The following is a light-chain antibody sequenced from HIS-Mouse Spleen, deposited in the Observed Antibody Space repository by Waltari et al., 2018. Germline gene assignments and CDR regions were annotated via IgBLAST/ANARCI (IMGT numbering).Light chain of an antibody. CDR1: SSAVGGYNY. J-gene: IGLJ1*01. CDR2: DVS. CDR3: CSYAGSYTGV. V-gene: IGLV2-11*01. Sequence: QSALTQPRSVSGSPGQSVTISCTGPSSAVGGYNYVSWYQQHPGKAPIPMIYDVSKPPSGVPDRFSGSKSGNTASLTISGLQAEDGADYYCCSYAGSYTGVFGTGTKVTVL.